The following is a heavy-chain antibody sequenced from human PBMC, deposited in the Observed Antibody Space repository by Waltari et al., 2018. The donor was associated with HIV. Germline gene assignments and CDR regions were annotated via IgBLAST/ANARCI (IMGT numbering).Heavy chain of an antibody. D-gene: IGHD1-26*01. Sequence: EIQLLESGGGLVQPGGSLSLSCAASGFLFANHGMSWVRPAPGKGLEWVSAIGGIGATIYYADSVKGRFTVSRDNSKNTLYLQMHSLRVEDTAVYYCTKLTDSATTDWGQGTPVTVSS. CDR3: TKLTDSATTD. V-gene: IGHV3-23*01. J-gene: IGHJ4*02. CDR1: GFLFANHG. CDR2: IGGIGATI.